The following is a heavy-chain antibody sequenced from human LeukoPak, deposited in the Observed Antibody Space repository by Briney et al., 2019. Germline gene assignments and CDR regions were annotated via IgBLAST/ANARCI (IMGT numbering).Heavy chain of an antibody. J-gene: IGHJ4*02. CDR3: ARENTSGSYFYFDY. CDR2: ISAYNGNT. CDR1: GYTFTSYG. V-gene: IGHV1-18*01. D-gene: IGHD1-26*01. Sequence: ASVKVSCKASGYTFTSYGISWVRQAPGQGLEWMGWISAYNGNTNYAQKLQGRVTMTRDMSTSTVYMELSSLRSEDTAVYYCARENTSGSYFYFDYWGQGTLVTVSS.